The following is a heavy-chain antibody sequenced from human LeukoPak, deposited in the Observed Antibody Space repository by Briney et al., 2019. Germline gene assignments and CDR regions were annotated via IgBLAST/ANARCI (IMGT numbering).Heavy chain of an antibody. Sequence: GGSLRLSCAASGFTFSSYSMNWFRQPPGRGRQGVSSISSSSSYIYYADSVKGRFTISRDNAKNSLYLQMNSLRAEDTAVYYCAKAVFGVQYNWFDPWGQGTLVTVSS. CDR3: AKAVFGVQYNWFDP. CDR1: GFTFSSYS. CDR2: ISSSSSYI. J-gene: IGHJ5*02. V-gene: IGHV3-21*04. D-gene: IGHD3-3*01.